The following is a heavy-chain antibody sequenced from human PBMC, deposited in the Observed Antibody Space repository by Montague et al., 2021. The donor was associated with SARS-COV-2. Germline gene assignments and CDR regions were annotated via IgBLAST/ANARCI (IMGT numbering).Heavy chain of an antibody. Sequence: SETLSLTCAVYGGSFSGYYWSWIRQPPGEGLEWIGEINHSGSTNYNPSLKSRVTISVDTSKNQFSLKLSSVTAADTAVYYCARGRRILLWFGELLSGGDYYGIDVWGQGTTVTVSS. CDR3: ARGRRILLWFGELLSGGDYYGIDV. CDR2: INHSGST. D-gene: IGHD3-10*01. J-gene: IGHJ6*02. V-gene: IGHV4-34*01. CDR1: GGSFSGYY.